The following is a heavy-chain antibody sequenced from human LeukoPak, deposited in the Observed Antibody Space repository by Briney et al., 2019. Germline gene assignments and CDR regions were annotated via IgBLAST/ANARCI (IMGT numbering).Heavy chain of an antibody. CDR3: AKDVGGELPGYNFDY. D-gene: IGHD1-26*01. CDR1: GFTFDDYA. CDR2: ISWNSGSI. J-gene: IGHJ4*02. Sequence: GGSLRLSCAASGFTFDDYAMHWVRQAPGKGLEWVSGISWNSGSIGYADSVKGRFTISRDNAKNSLYLQMNSLRAEDMALYYCAKDVGGELPGYNFDYWGQGTLVTVSS. V-gene: IGHV3-9*03.